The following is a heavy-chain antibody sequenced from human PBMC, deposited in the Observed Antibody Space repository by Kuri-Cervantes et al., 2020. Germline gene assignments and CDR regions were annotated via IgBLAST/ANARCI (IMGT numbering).Heavy chain of an antibody. V-gene: IGHV3-7*01. CDR2: IKQDGSEK. J-gene: IGHJ4*02. CDR3: AREMIVVVRRGCFDY. D-gene: IGHD3-22*01. CDR1: GFTFSSYW. Sequence: GESLKISCAASGFTFSSYWMSWVRQAPGKGLEWVANIKQDGSEKYYVDSVKGRFTISRDNAKNSLYLQMNILRAEDTAVYYCAREMIVVVRRGCFDYWGQGTLVTVSS.